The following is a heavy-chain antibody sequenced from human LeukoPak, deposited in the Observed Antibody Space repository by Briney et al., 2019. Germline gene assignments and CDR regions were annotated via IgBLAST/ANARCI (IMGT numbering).Heavy chain of an antibody. J-gene: IGHJ4*02. Sequence: GGSLRLSCAASGFTFSSYGMHWVRQAPGKGLEWVAVIWYDGSNKYYADSVKGRFTISRDNSKNTLYLQMNSLRAEDTAVYYCARETSGSYDYWAREPWSPSPQ. D-gene: IGHD1-26*01. CDR1: GFTFSSYG. CDR2: IWYDGSNK. CDR3: ARETSGSYDY. V-gene: IGHV3-33*01.